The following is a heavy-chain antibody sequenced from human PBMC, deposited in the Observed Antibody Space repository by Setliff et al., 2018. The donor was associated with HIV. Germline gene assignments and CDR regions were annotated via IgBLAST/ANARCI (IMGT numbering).Heavy chain of an antibody. J-gene: IGHJ6*02. CDR2: INHSGST. V-gene: IGHV4-34*01. CDR3: ARATVTVDFYYYGLDV. Sequence: LSLTCAVYGGSFSDYYWSWIRQPPGKGLEWSGEINHSGSTNYNPSLKSRVTISVDTSKNQFSLKLSSVTAADTAVYYCARATVTVDFYYYGLDVWGQGTTVTVSS. CDR1: GGSFSDYY. D-gene: IGHD4-17*01.